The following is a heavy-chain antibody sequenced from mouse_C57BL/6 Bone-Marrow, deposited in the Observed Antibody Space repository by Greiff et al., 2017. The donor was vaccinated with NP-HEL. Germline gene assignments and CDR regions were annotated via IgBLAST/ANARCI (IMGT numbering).Heavy chain of an antibody. CDR1: GYSITSGYY. J-gene: IGHJ1*03. CDR2: ISYDGSN. V-gene: IGHV3-6*01. Sequence: EVQLVESGPGLVKPSQSLSLTCSVTGYSITSGYYWNWIRQFPGNKLEWMGYISYDGSNNYNPSLKNRISITRDTSKNQFFLKLNSVTTEDTATYYCAREGANWNWYFDVWGTGTTVTVSS. D-gene: IGHD4-1*01. CDR3: AREGANWNWYFDV.